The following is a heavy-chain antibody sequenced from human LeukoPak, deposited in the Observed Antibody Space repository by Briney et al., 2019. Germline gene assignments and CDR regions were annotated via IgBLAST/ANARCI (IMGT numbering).Heavy chain of an antibody. V-gene: IGHV1-46*01. CDR3: ARDLPHPGIAVADPTY. CDR2: INPSGGAT. J-gene: IGHJ4*02. CDR1: GYTFTSYY. D-gene: IGHD6-19*01. Sequence: VASVKVSCKASGYTFTSYYMHWVRQAPGQGLEWMVIINPSGGATTYAQKFQGRVTMTRDTSTSTVYMELSSLRFEDTAVYYCARDLPHPGIAVADPTYWGQGTLVTVSS.